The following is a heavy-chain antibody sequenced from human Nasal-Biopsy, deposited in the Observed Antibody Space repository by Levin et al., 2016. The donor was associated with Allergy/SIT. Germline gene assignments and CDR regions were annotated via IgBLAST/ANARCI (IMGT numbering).Heavy chain of an antibody. CDR1: GYIFTNYG. CDR2: ISSYNGNT. D-gene: IGHD4-17*01. CDR3: VRGEGRFRPVYGDYVAWFGP. V-gene: IGHV1-18*01. J-gene: IGHJ5*02. Sequence: ASVKVSCKASGYIFTNYGVAWVRQAPGQGLEWMGWISSYNGNTNYAGKLRGRVTMTIDTSTSTAYTAYMELRSLRSDDTAMYYCVRGEGRFRPVYGDYVAWFGPWGQGTLVTVSS.